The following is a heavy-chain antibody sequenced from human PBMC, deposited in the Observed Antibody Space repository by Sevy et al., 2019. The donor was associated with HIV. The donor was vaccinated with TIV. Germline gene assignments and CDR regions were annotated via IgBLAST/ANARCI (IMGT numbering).Heavy chain of an antibody. CDR3: GGGLHCSSTSCYTGRGYFQH. V-gene: IGHV1-18*01. Sequence: ASVKVSCKASGYTFTSYGISWVRQAPGQGLEWMGWISAYNGNTNYAQKLQGRVTMTTDTSTSTAYMELRSLRSDDTAVYYCGGGLHCSSTSCYTGRGYFQHWGQGTLVTVSS. CDR2: ISAYNGNT. D-gene: IGHD2-2*02. J-gene: IGHJ1*01. CDR1: GYTFTSYG.